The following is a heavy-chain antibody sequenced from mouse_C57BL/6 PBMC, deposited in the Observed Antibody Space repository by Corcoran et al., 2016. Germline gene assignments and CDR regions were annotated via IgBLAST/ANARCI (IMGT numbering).Heavy chain of an antibody. D-gene: IGHD2-2*01. CDR1: GYTFTSYG. V-gene: IGHV1-81*01. J-gene: IGHJ4*01. CDR3: ARFYGYDEMGYAMDY. Sequence: QVQLQQSGAELARPGASVKLSCKASGYTFTSYGISWVKQRTGQGLEWIGEIYPRSGNTYYNEKFKGKATLTADKSSSTAYMELRSLTSEDSAVYFCARFYGYDEMGYAMDYWGQGTSVTVSS. CDR2: IYPRSGNT.